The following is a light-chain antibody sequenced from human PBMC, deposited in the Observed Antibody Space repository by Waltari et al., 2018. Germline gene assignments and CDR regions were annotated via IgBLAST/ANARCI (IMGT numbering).Light chain of an antibody. J-gene: IGLJ3*02. CDR1: RSNIGSNY. CDR3: AAWDDSLSGRV. Sequence: QSVLTQPPSASGTPGQRVTISCSGSRSNIGSNYVYWYQQVPGTAPKLLIYRNKQRPSGVPDRFSGSKSGTSASLASSGLRSEDEVDYYCAAWDDSLSGRVFGGGTKVTVL. CDR2: RNK. V-gene: IGLV1-47*01.